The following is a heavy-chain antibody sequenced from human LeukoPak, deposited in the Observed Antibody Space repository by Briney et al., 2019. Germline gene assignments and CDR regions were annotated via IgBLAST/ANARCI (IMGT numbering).Heavy chain of an antibody. Sequence: PGGSLRLSCAASGFTFSSYEMNWVRQAPGKGLEWVSYISSSGSTIYYADSVKGRFTISRDNAKNSLYLQINSLRAEDTAVYYCAGSDTTGYIPREWDYWFFDLWGRGTLVTVSS. CDR3: AGSDTTGYIPREWDYWFFDL. V-gene: IGHV3-48*03. D-gene: IGHD1-1*01. J-gene: IGHJ2*01. CDR2: ISSSGSTI. CDR1: GFTFSSYE.